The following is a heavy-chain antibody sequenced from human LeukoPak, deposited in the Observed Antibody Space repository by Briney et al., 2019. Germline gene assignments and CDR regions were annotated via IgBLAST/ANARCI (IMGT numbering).Heavy chain of an antibody. Sequence: GGSLRLSCAASGFTFSSYAMHWVRQAPGKGLEWVAVISYEGSNKFHADSVKGRFTISRDNSKNTLYLQMGSLRAEDTAVYYCARDQDVRLSYQYCFDCWGQGTLVTVSS. V-gene: IGHV3-30*04. CDR3: ARDQDVRLSYQYCFDC. J-gene: IGHJ4*02. D-gene: IGHD5-12*01. CDR2: ISYEGSNK. CDR1: GFTFSSYA.